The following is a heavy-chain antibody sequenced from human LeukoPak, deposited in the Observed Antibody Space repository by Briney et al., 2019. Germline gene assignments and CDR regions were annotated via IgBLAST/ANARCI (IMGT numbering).Heavy chain of an antibody. D-gene: IGHD1-26*01. CDR2: IKQDGSEK. J-gene: IGHJ1*01. V-gene: IGHV3-7*01. CDR1: GFTFSSYW. Sequence: QPGGSLRLSCAASGFTFSSYWMSWVRQAPGKGLEWVANIKQDGSEKNYVDSVKGRFTISRENVKNSLYLQMNSPRVEDSAVYYCARDHMGATHYFQHWGQGTLVTVSS. CDR3: ARDHMGATHYFQH.